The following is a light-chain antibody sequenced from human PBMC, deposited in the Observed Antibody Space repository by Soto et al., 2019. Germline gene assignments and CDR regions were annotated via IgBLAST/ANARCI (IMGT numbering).Light chain of an antibody. V-gene: IGKV3-20*01. CDR1: QTVRSNY. CDR3: QQFSSYPLT. Sequence: EVVLTQSPCTLSLSPGERATLSCRASQTVRSNYLAWYQQKPGQAPRLLIYDASSRATGIPDRFSGGGSGTDFTLTISRLEPEDFAVYYCQQFSSYPLTFGGGTKVDI. CDR2: DAS. J-gene: IGKJ4*01.